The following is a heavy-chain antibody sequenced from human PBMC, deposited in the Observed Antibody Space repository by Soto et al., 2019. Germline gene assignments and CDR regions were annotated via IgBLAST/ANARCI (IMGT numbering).Heavy chain of an antibody. V-gene: IGHV4-31*03. J-gene: IGHJ1*01. CDR2: IDYSGST. CDR1: SGSISSGGYY. D-gene: IGHD4-17*01. CDR3: ARVPQPTVTIVD. Sequence: QVQLQESGPGLVKPSQTLSLTCTVSSGSISSGGYYWSWIRQHPGKGLEWIGYIDYSGSTYYNPSLRSRVTKSVDTSQNHFSLKLSSVTAADKAVYYCARVPQPTVTIVDWGQGTLVTVSS.